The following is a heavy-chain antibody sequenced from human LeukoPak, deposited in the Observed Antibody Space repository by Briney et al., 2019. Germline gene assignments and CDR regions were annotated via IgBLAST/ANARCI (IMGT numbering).Heavy chain of an antibody. D-gene: IGHD1-26*01. V-gene: IGHV3-23*01. CDR1: GFTFTTYA. J-gene: IGHJ6*03. CDR3: AKNRGAGSHSYYHMNV. Sequence: PGGSLRLSCAASGFTFTTYAMSWVRQAPGKGLEWVSLISGSGGGTYYADSVKGRFTISRDNSKNMVYLQVNSLRADDTAVYYCAKNRGAGSHSYYHMNVWGKGTTVTVSS. CDR2: ISGSGGGT.